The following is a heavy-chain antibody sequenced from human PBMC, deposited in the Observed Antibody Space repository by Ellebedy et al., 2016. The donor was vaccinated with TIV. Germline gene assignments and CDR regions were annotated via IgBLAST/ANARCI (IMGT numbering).Heavy chain of an antibody. D-gene: IGHD5-12*01. CDR1: GGSISSSSYY. CDR3: ARGGIYSGPADY. Sequence: MPSETLSLTCTVSGGSISSSSYYWGWIRQPPGKGLEWIGSIYYSGSTYYNPSLKSRVTISVDTSKNQFSLKLSSVTAADTAVYYCARGGIYSGPADYWGQGTLVTVSS. J-gene: IGHJ4*02. V-gene: IGHV4-39*07. CDR2: IYYSGST.